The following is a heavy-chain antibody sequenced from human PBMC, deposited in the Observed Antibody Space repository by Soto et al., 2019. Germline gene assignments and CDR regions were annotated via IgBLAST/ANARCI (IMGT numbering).Heavy chain of an antibody. CDR2: MNPNSGNT. J-gene: IGHJ6*03. V-gene: IGHV1-8*01. CDR1: VYTFTIYD. CDR3: ASKNYYYYYMDV. Sequence: ASLKGYCKASVYTFTIYDINWVRQATGQGLEWMGRMNPNSGNTGYAQKFQGRVTMTRNTSISTAYMELSSLRSEDTAVYYCASKNYYYYYMDVWGKGTTVTVSS.